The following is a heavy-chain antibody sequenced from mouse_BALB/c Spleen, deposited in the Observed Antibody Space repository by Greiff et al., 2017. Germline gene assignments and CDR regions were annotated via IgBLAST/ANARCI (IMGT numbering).Heavy chain of an antibody. J-gene: IGHJ2*01. CDR3: ARRYGNSYYFDY. CDR2: INPSNGRT. D-gene: IGHD2-1*01. Sequence: QVQLQQPGAELVKPGASVKLSCKASGYTFTSYWMHWVKQRPGQGLEWIGEINPSNGRTNYNEKFKSKATLTVDKSSSTAYMQLSSLTSEDSAVYYCARRYGNSYYFDYWGQGTTLTVSS. V-gene: IGHV1S81*02. CDR1: GYTFTSYW.